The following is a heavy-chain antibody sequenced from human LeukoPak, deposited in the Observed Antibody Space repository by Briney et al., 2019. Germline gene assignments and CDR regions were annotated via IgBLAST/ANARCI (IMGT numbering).Heavy chain of an antibody. CDR2: ISGSGGST. CDR1: GFTFSSYW. J-gene: IGHJ4*02. D-gene: IGHD2-8*01. V-gene: IGHV3-23*01. Sequence: PGGSLRLSCAASGFTFSSYWMSWVRQAPGKGLEWVSAISGSGGSTYYADSVKGRFTISRDNSKNTLYLQMNSLRAEDTAVYYCAKDGELVYATPFRLASRQPLDYWGQGTLVTVSS. CDR3: AKDGELVYATPFRLASRQPLDY.